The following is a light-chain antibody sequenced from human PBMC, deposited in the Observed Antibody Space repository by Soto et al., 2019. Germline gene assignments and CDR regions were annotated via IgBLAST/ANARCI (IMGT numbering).Light chain of an antibody. CDR3: SSYTRSSTWV. J-gene: IGLJ7*01. CDR1: SCDVGAYNY. V-gene: IGLV2-14*01. Sequence: QSALTQPASVSGSPGQSITISCTGTSCDVGAYNYVSWYQHHPGKAPKLMIYEVSNRPSGVSNRFSGSKSGNTASLTISGLQAEDEADYYCSSYTRSSTWVFGGGTQLTVL. CDR2: EVS.